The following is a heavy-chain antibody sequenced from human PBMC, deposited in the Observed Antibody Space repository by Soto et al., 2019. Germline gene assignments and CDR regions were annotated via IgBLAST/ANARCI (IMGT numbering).Heavy chain of an antibody. V-gene: IGHV4-59*12. CDR3: AREYCANDVCFQPDY. Sequence: SETLSLTCTVSGNSISSSYSWSWIRQPPGRGLEWIGYVSHSGITRYNPSLQSRVSMSVDTSRNQFSLKLNSVTAADTAVYFCAREYCANDVCFQPDYWGQGALVTVSS. CDR1: GNSISSSYS. J-gene: IGHJ4*02. D-gene: IGHD2-8*01. CDR2: VSHSGIT.